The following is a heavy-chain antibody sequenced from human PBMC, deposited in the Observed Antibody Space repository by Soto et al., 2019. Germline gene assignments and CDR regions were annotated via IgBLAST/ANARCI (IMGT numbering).Heavy chain of an antibody. J-gene: IGHJ5*02. Sequence: DVQLVESGGGLVQPGRSLRLSCAASGFTFDDHGMHWVRQAPGMGLEWVSGISWNSVNIGYADSVKGRFTISRDNAKNSLFLQMNSVRAEDTAFYYCAKDAGADGRSGYYSRFDNWGQGTLVIVSS. V-gene: IGHV3-9*01. D-gene: IGHD3-22*01. CDR1: GFTFDDHG. CDR2: ISWNSVNI. CDR3: AKDAGADGRSGYYSRFDN.